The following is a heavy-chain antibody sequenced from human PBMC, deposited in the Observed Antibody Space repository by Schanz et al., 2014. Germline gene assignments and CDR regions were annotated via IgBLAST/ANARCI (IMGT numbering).Heavy chain of an antibody. CDR3: AKDHPSSGWPAFDV. D-gene: IGHD6-19*01. CDR1: GFTFSNYA. V-gene: IGHV3-23*01. Sequence: ELQLLESGGGLVQPGGSLRLSCAASGFTFSNYAMSWVRQAPGKGLEWVSTISGRSGTTNYADSVKGRFSISRDLSSNTLYLQMNSQRADDSAIYYCAKDHPSSGWPAFDVWGQGTQVTVSS. J-gene: IGHJ4*02. CDR2: ISGRSGTT.